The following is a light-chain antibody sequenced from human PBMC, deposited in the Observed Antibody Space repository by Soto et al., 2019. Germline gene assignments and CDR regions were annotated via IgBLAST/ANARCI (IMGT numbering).Light chain of an antibody. CDR3: AAWDDRLSGRV. Sequence: QPVLTQPPSASGTPGQRVTISCSGSSSNIGSNYVYWYQQLPGTAPKLLIYRNNQRPSGVPDRFSGSKSGTSASLAIRGLRSEDEADYDCAAWDDRLSGRVFGGGTKLTVL. V-gene: IGLV1-47*01. CDR2: RNN. J-gene: IGLJ2*01. CDR1: SSNIGSNY.